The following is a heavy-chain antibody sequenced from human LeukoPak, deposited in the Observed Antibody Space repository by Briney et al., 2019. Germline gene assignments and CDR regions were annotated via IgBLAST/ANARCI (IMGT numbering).Heavy chain of an antibody. Sequence: PGGSLRLSCAASGVTFSSYSMNWVRQAPGKGLEWVSSISSSSSYIYYADSVKGRFTISRDNAKNSLYLQMNSLRAEDTAVYYCARVVSGSYHYYYYMDVWGKGTTVTVSS. D-gene: IGHD3-10*01. J-gene: IGHJ6*03. CDR3: ARVVSGSYHYYYYMDV. V-gene: IGHV3-21*01. CDR2: ISSSSSYI. CDR1: GVTFSSYS.